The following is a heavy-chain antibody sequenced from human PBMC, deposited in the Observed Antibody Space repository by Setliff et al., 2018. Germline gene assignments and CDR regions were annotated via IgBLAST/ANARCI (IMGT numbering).Heavy chain of an antibody. D-gene: IGHD3-9*01. CDR1: GGSISSRTYY. J-gene: IGHJ4*02. V-gene: IGHV4-61*09. CDR2: IYTSWST. Sequence: SETLSLTCNVSGGSISSRTYYWSWIRQPAGKGLEWIGHIYTSWSTNYNPSLKSRVTMSVDTTKNQFSLKLTSVTAADTAVYYCARAPRYFDPTGSYFDYWGQGTLVTVSS. CDR3: ARAPRYFDPTGSYFDY.